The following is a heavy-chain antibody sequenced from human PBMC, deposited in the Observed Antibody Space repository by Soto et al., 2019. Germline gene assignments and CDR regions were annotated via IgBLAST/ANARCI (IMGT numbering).Heavy chain of an antibody. V-gene: IGHV1-3*01. CDR1: GYSFTSHV. J-gene: IGHJ4*02. Sequence: ASVKVSCKASGYSFTSHVIHWVRQAPGERLEWMGWIKPGTGDTKYLQKLQGRVTISRDTSANIVYMELSSLRSEDTAVYYCARGYYYDSSGYYPDHWGKGTLVTVSS. CDR3: ARGYYYDSSGYYPDH. D-gene: IGHD3-22*01. CDR2: IKPGTGDT.